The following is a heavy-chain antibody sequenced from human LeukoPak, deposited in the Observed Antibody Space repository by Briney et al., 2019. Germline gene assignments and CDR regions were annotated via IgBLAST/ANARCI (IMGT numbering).Heavy chain of an antibody. D-gene: IGHD2-2*01. Sequence: SETLSLTCTVSGGSISSYYWSWIRQPAGKGLEWIGRIYTSGSTNYTPSLKSRVTMSVDTSKNQFSLKLSSVTAADTAVYYCAREVCSSTSCSFDYWGQGTLVTVSS. CDR1: GGSISSYY. V-gene: IGHV4-4*07. CDR2: IYTSGST. J-gene: IGHJ4*02. CDR3: AREVCSSTSCSFDY.